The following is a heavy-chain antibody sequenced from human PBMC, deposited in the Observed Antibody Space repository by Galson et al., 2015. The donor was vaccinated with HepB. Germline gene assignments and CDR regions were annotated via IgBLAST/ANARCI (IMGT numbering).Heavy chain of an antibody. CDR3: AKALRLWFGMKEPYGMDV. V-gene: IGHV3-23*01. CDR1: GFTFSSYA. D-gene: IGHD3-10*01. J-gene: IGHJ6*02. Sequence: SLRLSCAASGFTFSSYAMSWVRQAPGKGLEWVSAISGSGGSTYYADSVKGRFTISRDNSKNTLYLQMNSLRAEDTAVYYCAKALRLWFGMKEPYGMDVWGQGTTVTVSS. CDR2: ISGSGGST.